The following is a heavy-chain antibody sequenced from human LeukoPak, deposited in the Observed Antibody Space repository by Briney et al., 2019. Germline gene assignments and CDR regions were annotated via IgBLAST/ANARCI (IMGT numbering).Heavy chain of an antibody. Sequence: GASVKVSCTASGYTFTSYDINWVRQAPGQGLEWMGWMNPNSGNTGYAQKFQGRVTMTRNTSISTAYMELSSLRSEDTAVYYCARTAGRWLPKNPFDYWGQGTLVTVSS. V-gene: IGHV1-8*01. J-gene: IGHJ4*02. CDR3: ARTAGRWLPKNPFDY. D-gene: IGHD5-24*01. CDR1: GYTFTSYD. CDR2: MNPNSGNT.